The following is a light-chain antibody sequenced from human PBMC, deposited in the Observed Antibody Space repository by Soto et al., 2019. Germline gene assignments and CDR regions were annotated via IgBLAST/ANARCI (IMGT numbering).Light chain of an antibody. CDR2: GAS. Sequence: EIVMTQSPVILSVSPGERATLSCRASQNININLAWYQQRPGQAPRALIYGASSRASGIPDRFSGSGSGTDFTHTSNRLEPDDFAFYYCQQYKDWPPLTFGGGTRVDMK. V-gene: IGKV3D-15*01. J-gene: IGKJ4*01. CDR3: QQYKDWPPLT. CDR1: QNININ.